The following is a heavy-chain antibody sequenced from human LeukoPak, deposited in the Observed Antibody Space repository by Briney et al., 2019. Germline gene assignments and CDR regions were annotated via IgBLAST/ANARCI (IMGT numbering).Heavy chain of an antibody. J-gene: IGHJ4*02. CDR2: IYYSGST. CDR3: ARGPSVIDY. Sequence: SETLSLTCTVSGGSISSYYWSWIRQPPGKGLEWIGYIYYSGSTNYNPSLKSRVTISVDTSKNQFSLKLNSVTAADTAVYYCARGPSVIDYWGQGTLVTVSS. CDR1: GGSISSYY. D-gene: IGHD5/OR15-5a*01. V-gene: IGHV4-59*01.